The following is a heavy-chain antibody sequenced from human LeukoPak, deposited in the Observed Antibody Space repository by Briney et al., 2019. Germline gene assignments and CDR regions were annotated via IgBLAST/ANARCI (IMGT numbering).Heavy chain of an antibody. CDR1: GYTFTSYG. CDR2: INPNSGGT. Sequence: PLASVKVSCKASGYTFTSYGISWVRQAPGQGLEWMGWINPNSGGTNYAQKFQGRVTMTRDTSISTAYMELSRLRSDDTAVYYCARGLRGNYYFDYWGQGTLVTVSS. J-gene: IGHJ4*02. V-gene: IGHV1-2*02. CDR3: ARGLRGNYYFDY. D-gene: IGHD5-12*01.